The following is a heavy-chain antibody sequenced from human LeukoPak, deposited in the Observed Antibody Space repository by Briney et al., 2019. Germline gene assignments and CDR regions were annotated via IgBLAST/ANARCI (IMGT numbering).Heavy chain of an antibody. J-gene: IGHJ5*02. CDR2: IKQDGSEK. Sequence: GGSLRLSCAASGFTFSSYSMNWVRQAPGKGLEWVANIKQDGSEKYYVDSVKGRFTISRDNAKNSLYLQMNSLRAEDTAVYYCARASGGLLWFGEPLNPWGQGTLVTVSS. D-gene: IGHD3-10*01. CDR3: ARASGGLLWFGEPLNP. CDR1: GFTFSSYS. V-gene: IGHV3-7*01.